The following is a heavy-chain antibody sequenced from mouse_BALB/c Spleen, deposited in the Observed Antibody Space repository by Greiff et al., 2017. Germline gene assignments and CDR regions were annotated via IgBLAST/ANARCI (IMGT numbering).Heavy chain of an antibody. CDR2: ISSGGSYT. CDR3: ARDNAPYAMDY. V-gene: IGHV5-9-4*01. CDR1: GFTFSSYA. J-gene: IGHJ4*01. Sequence: EVKLMESGGGLVKPGGSLKLSCAASGFTFSSYAMSWVRQSPEKRLEWVAEISSGGSYTYYPDTVTGRFTISRDNAKNTLYLEMSSLRSEDTAMYYCARDNAPYAMDYWGQGTSVTVSS.